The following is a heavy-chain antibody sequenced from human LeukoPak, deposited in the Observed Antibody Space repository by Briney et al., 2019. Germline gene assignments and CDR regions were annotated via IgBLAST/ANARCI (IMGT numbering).Heavy chain of an antibody. CDR2: ISGSGGST. CDR3: ALRNYYDSSGYSSVLGY. CDR1: GFTFSSYA. Sequence: PGGSLRLSCAAPGFTFSSYAMSWVRQAPGKGLEWVSAISGSGGSTYYADSVKGRFTISRDNSKNTLYLQMNSLRAEDTAVYYCALRNYYDSSGYSSVLGYWGQGTLVTVSS. J-gene: IGHJ4*02. D-gene: IGHD3-22*01. V-gene: IGHV3-23*01.